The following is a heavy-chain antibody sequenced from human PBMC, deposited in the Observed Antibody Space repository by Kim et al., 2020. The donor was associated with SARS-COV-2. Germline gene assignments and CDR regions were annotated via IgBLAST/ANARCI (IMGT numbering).Heavy chain of an antibody. CDR3: ARYRGSSWYLGKNWFDP. D-gene: IGHD6-13*01. J-gene: IGHJ5*02. Sequence: SETLSLTCAVYGGSFSGYYWSWIRQPPGKGLEWIGEINHSGSTNYNPSLKSRVTISVDTSKNQFSLKLSSVTAADTAVYYCARYRGSSWYLGKNWFDPWGQGTLVTVSS. CDR1: GGSFSGYY. V-gene: IGHV4-34*01. CDR2: INHSGST.